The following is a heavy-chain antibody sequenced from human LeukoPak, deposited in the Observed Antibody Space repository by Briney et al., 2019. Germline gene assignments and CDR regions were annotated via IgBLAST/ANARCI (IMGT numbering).Heavy chain of an antibody. CDR2: ISYDGSNK. J-gene: IGHJ4*02. CDR3: ARGNGPDYFDY. CDR1: GFTFSSYG. V-gene: IGHV3-30*03. Sequence: PGGSLRLSCAASGFTFSSYGMHWVRQAPGKGLEWVAVISYDGSNKYYADSVKGRFTISRDNSKNTLYLQMNSLRAEDTAVYYCARGNGPDYFDYWGQGTLVTVSS.